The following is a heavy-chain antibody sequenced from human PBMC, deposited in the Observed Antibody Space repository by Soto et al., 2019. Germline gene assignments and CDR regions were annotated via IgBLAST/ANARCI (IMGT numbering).Heavy chain of an antibody. CDR2: ISSSSSYI. CDR3: ARAYWKFGWFDP. CDR1: GFTFGIHA. D-gene: IGHD1-1*01. Sequence: PGGSLRLSCAASGFTFGIHAMSWVRQAPGKGLEWVSSISSSSSYIYYADSVKGRFTISRDNAKNSLYLQMNSLRADDTAVYYCARAYWKFGWFDPWGRGTLVTVSS. V-gene: IGHV3-21*01. J-gene: IGHJ5*02.